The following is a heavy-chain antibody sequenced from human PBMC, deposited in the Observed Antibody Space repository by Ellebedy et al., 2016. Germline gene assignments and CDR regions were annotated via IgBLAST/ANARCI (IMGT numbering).Heavy chain of an antibody. CDR3: AKSGGNHFDY. V-gene: IGHV3-23*01. J-gene: IGHJ4*02. CDR2: ISDNGGGT. CDR1: GFTFSNYA. D-gene: IGHD4-23*01. Sequence: GGSLRLSXAASGFTFSNYAMSWVRQAPGKGLEWVSSISDNGGGTYYADSVKGRFTISRDNSKNTLSLQMSSLRAEDTAVYYCAKSGGNHFDYWGQGTLVTVSS.